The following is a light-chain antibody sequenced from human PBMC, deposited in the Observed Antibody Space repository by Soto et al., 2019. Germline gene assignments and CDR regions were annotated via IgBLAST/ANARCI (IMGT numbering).Light chain of an antibody. V-gene: IGKV3-11*01. CDR3: QQRSTRPPT. J-gene: IGKJ5*01. CDR2: DAS. Sequence: EIVLTQSPGTLSLSPGERATLSCRASQSVSSYLAWYQQKPGQAPRLLIYDASNRATGIPGRFSGSGSGTDFTLTTSSLEPEDFAVYYCQQRSTRPPTSAQGTRLEI. CDR1: QSVSSY.